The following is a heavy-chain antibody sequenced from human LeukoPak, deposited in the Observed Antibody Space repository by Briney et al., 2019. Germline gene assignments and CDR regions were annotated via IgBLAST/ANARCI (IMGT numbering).Heavy chain of an antibody. Sequence: ASVKVSCKASGGTFSTYPFTWVRQAPGQGLEWMGRIIPILGIANYAQKFQGRVTITADKSTSTAYMELSSLRSEDTAVYYCAREREDYWGQGTLVTVSS. V-gene: IGHV1-69*04. CDR1: GGTFSTYP. CDR2: IIPILGIA. D-gene: IGHD1-26*01. CDR3: AREREDY. J-gene: IGHJ4*02.